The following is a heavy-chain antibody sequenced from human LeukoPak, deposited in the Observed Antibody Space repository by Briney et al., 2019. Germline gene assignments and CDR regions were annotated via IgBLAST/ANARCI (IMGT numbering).Heavy chain of an antibody. Sequence: GGSLRLSCAASGVTFSSYWMSWVRQAPGQGLEWVANIRQDGSEKYYVDSVKGRFTISRDNAKNSLYLQMNSLRAEDTAVYYCARVDFDWLFDYWGQGTLVTVSS. V-gene: IGHV3-7*01. J-gene: IGHJ4*02. CDR3: ARVDFDWLFDY. D-gene: IGHD3-9*01. CDR1: GVTFSSYW. CDR2: IRQDGSEK.